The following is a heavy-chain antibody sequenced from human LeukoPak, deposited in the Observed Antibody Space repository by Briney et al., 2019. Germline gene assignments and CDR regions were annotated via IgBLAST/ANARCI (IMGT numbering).Heavy chain of an antibody. D-gene: IGHD1-26*01. CDR1: GFTFSSYA. CDR3: AKSYSGSYYAVRKNYYYYGMDV. V-gene: IGHV3-30-3*02. J-gene: IGHJ6*02. CDR2: ISYDGSNK. Sequence: PGRSLRLSCAASGFTFSSYAMHWVRQAPGKGLEWVAVISYDGSNKYYADSVKGRFTISRDNSKNTLYLQMNSLRAEDTAVYYCAKSYSGSYYAVRKNYYYYGMDVWGQGTTVTVSS.